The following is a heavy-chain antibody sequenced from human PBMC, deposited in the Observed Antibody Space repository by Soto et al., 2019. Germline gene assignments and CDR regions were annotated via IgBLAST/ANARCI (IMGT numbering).Heavy chain of an antibody. CDR2: VSASGDTT. D-gene: IGHD3-16*01. J-gene: IGHJ4*02. V-gene: IGHV3-23*01. Sequence: GGAMILSCRACGVNFIRYTVILIRQKQGEGLAGFSAVSASGDTTYDADSVKGRFTISRDNPKSTRYLQMNSLRADDTAVYFCVKDPYDQLRGSDVRYFDHRGQGSLVTVSS. CDR1: GVNFIRYT. CDR3: VKDPYDQLRGSDVRYFDH.